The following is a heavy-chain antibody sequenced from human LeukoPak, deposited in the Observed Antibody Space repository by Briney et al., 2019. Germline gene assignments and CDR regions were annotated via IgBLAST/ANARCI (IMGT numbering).Heavy chain of an antibody. CDR3: AGSYSSSDHYYYYGMDV. CDR1: GDSMRSFY. D-gene: IGHD6-13*01. CDR2: IHTSGTT. Sequence: SETLSLTCTVSGDSMRSFYWSFIRQPAGKGLEWIGRIHTSGTTWYNASLKSRVAMSVDTSKNQFSLRLTSVTAADTAMYYCAGSYSSSDHYYYYGMDVWGQGTTVTVSS. V-gene: IGHV4-4*07. J-gene: IGHJ6*02.